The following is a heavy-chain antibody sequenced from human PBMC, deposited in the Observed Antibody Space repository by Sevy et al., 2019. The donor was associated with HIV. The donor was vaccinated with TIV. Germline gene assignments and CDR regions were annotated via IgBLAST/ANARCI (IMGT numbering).Heavy chain of an antibody. CDR1: GFTFSSYE. J-gene: IGHJ4*02. CDR3: ARDLPPSATTVAHFDY. D-gene: IGHD4-17*01. V-gene: IGHV3-48*03. CDR2: FTNSGSSI. Sequence: GGSLRLACTASGFTFSSYEMNWVRQAPGKGLEWVSYFTNSGSSIYYSDSVRGRFTVSRDNAKNSLYLQMKSLRAEDTAVYYCARDLPPSATTVAHFDYWGRGTLVTVSS.